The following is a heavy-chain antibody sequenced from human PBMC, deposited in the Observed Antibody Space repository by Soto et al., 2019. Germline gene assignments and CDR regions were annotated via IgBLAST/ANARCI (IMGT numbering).Heavy chain of an antibody. D-gene: IGHD6-19*01. V-gene: IGHV3-23*01. Sequence: EVQLLESGGGLVQPGGSLRLSCAASGFTFSSYAMRWVRQAPVKGLEWVSAISGSGGSTYYAGSVKGRFTISRDNSKNTLYLQMNSLRAEDTAVYYCARRGSVSYYDSWGQGTLVNVSS. CDR1: GFTFSSYA. J-gene: IGHJ4*02. CDR3: ARRGSVSYYDS. CDR2: ISGSGGST.